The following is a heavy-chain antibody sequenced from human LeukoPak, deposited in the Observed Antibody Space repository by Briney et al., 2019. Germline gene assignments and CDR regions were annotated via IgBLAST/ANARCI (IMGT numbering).Heavy chain of an antibody. V-gene: IGHV1-2*02. CDR2: INPNSGGT. D-gene: IGHD2-15*01. CDR3: ARGTVQVATYCSGGSCKLRWFDP. CDR1: GYTFTGYY. J-gene: IGHJ5*02. Sequence: GASVKVSCKASGYTFTGYYMHWVRQAPGQGLEWMGWINPNSGGTNYAQKFQGRVTMTRNTSISTAYMELSSLRSEDTAVYYCARGTVQVATYCSGGSCKLRWFDPWGQGTLVTVSS.